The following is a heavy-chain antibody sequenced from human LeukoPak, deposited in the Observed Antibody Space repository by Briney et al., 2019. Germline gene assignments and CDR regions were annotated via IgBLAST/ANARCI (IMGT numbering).Heavy chain of an antibody. CDR1: GDSMSGFS. D-gene: IGHD3-10*01. J-gene: IGHJ4*02. CDR2: IYSSGFT. V-gene: IGHV4-4*07. Sequence: SETLSLTCTISGDSMSGFSWSWLRQPAGQELEWIGRIYSSGFTEYNLSLDGRVTMSIETSKNQFSLMLDSVTAADTATYYCARVHIVTGTYFDSWGQGALVTVSS. CDR3: ARVHIVTGTYFDS.